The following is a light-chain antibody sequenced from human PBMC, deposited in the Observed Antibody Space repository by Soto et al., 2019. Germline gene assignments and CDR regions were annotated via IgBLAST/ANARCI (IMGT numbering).Light chain of an antibody. CDR3: QQRSNF. Sequence: EIVLTQSPATLSLSPGERATLSCRASQSVSSYLAWSQQKPGQAPRLLIYDASNRATGIPARFSGSGSGTDFTLTISSLETEDFAVYYCQQRSNFFGPGTKVDIK. CDR1: QSVSSY. CDR2: DAS. J-gene: IGKJ3*01. V-gene: IGKV3-11*01.